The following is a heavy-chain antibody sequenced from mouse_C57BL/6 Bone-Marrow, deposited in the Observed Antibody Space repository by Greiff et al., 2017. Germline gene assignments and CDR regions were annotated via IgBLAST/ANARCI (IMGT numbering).Heavy chain of an antibody. J-gene: IGHJ3*01. V-gene: IGHV1-81*01. CDR2: IYPRSGNT. CDR3: ARGRLGGFAY. D-gene: IGHD4-1*01. CDR1: GYTFTSYG. Sequence: VQLQQSGAELARPGASVKLSCKASGYTFTSYGISWVKQRTGQGLEWIGEIYPRSGNTYYNEKFKGKATLTADKSSSTAYMELRSLPSEDSAVYFCARGRLGGFAYWGQGTLVTVSA.